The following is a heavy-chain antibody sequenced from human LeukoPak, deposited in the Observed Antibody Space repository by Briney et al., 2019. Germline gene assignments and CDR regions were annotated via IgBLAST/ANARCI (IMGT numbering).Heavy chain of an antibody. V-gene: IGHV1-18*01. CDR3: ARDPVRRDYYDSSGYYADY. CDR2: ICAYNGNT. CDR1: GYTFTSYG. D-gene: IGHD3-22*01. Sequence: ASVKVSCKPSGYTFTSYGSSWVRQAPGQGLEWMGWICAYNGNTNYAQKLQGRVTMTTDTSTSTAYMELRSLRSDDTAVYYCARDPVRRDYYDSSGYYADYWGQGTLVTVSS. J-gene: IGHJ4*02.